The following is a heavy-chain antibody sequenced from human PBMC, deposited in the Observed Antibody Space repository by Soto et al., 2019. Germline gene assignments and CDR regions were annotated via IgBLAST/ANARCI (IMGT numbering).Heavy chain of an antibody. CDR1: GGSVSSGSYY. CDR2: IYYSGST. Sequence: SETLSLTCTVSGGSVSSGSYYWSWIRQPPGKGLEWIGYIYYSGSTNYNPSLKSRVTISVDTSKNQFSLKLSSVTAADTAVYYCARGFYYDSSGYYLDACDIWGQGTM. V-gene: IGHV4-61*01. CDR3: ARGFYYDSSGYYLDACDI. J-gene: IGHJ3*02. D-gene: IGHD3-22*01.